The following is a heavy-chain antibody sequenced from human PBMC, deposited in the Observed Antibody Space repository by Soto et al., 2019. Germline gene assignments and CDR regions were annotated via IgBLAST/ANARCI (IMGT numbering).Heavy chain of an antibody. V-gene: IGHV4-31*03. D-gene: IGHD3-10*01. CDR1: GGSISSGGYY. J-gene: IGHJ6*02. Sequence: SETLSLTRTVSGGSISSGGYYWSWIRQHPGKGLEWIGYIYYSGSTYYNPSLKSRVTISVDTSKNQFSLKLSSVTAADTAVYYCARDYYGSGTKPPFYYGMDVWGQGTTVTVSS. CDR2: IYYSGST. CDR3: ARDYYGSGTKPPFYYGMDV.